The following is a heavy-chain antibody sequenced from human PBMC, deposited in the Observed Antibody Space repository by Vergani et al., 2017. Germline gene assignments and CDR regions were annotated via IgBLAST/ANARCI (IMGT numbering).Heavy chain of an antibody. CDR3: ARAQIGYYDSSGYYDY. J-gene: IGHJ4*02. V-gene: IGHV1-18*01. D-gene: IGHD3-22*01. CDR2: RSAYNGNT. CDR1: GYTFTRYG. Sequence: QVQLVQSGAEVKKPGASVKVSCKASGYTFTRYGISWVRQAPGQGLGWMGWRSAYNGNTNYAQKLQGRVTMTTDTSTTTAYMELRSLRSDDTVVYYCARAQIGYYDSSGYYDYWGQGTLVTVSS.